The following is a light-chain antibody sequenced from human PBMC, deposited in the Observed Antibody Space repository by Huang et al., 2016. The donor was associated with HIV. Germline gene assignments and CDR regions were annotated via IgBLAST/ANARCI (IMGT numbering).Light chain of an antibody. CDR3: QQYNNLPPYT. CDR1: QNVNTN. CDR2: GAS. V-gene: IGKV3-15*01. J-gene: IGKJ2*01. Sequence: EIVMTQSPATLSVSPAERATLSCRASQNVNTNLAWYQQKPGQAPRLLIYGASTRATGIPARFSGSGSGTEFTLTISSLQSEDFAVYYCQQYNNLPPYTFGQGTKLEIK.